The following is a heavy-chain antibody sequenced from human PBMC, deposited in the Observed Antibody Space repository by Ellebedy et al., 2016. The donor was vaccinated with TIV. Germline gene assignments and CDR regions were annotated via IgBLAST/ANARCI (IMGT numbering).Heavy chain of an antibody. CDR3: ARDRGYSSGWKGGVYYYYYGMDV. D-gene: IGHD6-19*01. CDR2: IYYSGST. J-gene: IGHJ6*02. Sequence: SETLSLXXTVSGGSISSYYWSWIRQPPGKGLEWIGSIYYSGSTYYNPSLKSRVTISVDTSKSQFSLKLSSVTAADTAVYYCARDRGYSSGWKGGVYYYYYGMDVWGQGTTVTVSS. V-gene: IGHV4-39*07. CDR1: GGSISSYY.